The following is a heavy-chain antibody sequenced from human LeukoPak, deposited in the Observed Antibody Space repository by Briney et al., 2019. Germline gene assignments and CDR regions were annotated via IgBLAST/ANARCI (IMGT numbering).Heavy chain of an antibody. CDR2: ITDSGGTT. V-gene: IGHV3-23*01. CDR3: AKAMGGVVVTAVFDY. Sequence: GGSLRLSCAASGFTFSSSAMSWVRQAPGKGLEWVSAITDSGGTTLYADSVKGRFTISRDNSKNTNLQMNSLRVEDTAVYYCAKAMGGVVVTAVFDYWGQGTLVTVSS. D-gene: IGHD2-21*02. J-gene: IGHJ4*02. CDR1: GFTFSSSA.